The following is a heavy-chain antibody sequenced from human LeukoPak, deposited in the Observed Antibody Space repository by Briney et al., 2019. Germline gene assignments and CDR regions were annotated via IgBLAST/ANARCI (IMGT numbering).Heavy chain of an antibody. D-gene: IGHD6-13*01. CDR1: GYTFTTYG. CDR3: ARVPQGSSWPYYFDY. V-gene: IGHV1-18*01. Sequence: ASVKVSCKASGYTFTTYGITWVRQAPGQGLEWMGWISSYNGNANYAQKFQGRVTITADRSTTTAYMELSSLRSEDTAVYYCARVPQGSSWPYYFDYWGQGTLVTVSS. CDR2: ISSYNGNA. J-gene: IGHJ4*02.